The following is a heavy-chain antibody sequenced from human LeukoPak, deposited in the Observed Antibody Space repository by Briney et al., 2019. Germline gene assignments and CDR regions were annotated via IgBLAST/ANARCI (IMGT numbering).Heavy chain of an antibody. V-gene: IGHV4-34*01. J-gene: IGHJ4*02. CDR2: INHSGST. CDR3: ANSPARIAAAGYSPDY. D-gene: IGHD6-13*01. CDR1: GGSFSGYY. Sequence: SETLSLTCAVYGGSFSGYYWSWIRQPPGKGLEWIGGINHSGSTNYNPSLKSRVTISVDTSKNQFSLKLSSVTAADTAVYYCANSPARIAAAGYSPDYWGQGTLVTVSS.